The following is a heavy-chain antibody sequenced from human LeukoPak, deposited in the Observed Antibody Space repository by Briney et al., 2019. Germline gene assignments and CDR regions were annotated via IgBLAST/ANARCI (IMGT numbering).Heavy chain of an antibody. Sequence: GASVKVSCKASGYTFANFGITWVRQAPGQGLEWMGWISVYNGNTNYAQNLQGRVTLTTDTSTSTAYMELRSLRSDDTALYYCARTCSSSSSYMVHWGQGTLVTVSS. V-gene: IGHV1-18*01. CDR3: ARTCSSSSSYMVH. CDR2: ISVYNGNT. D-gene: IGHD2-2*02. J-gene: IGHJ4*02. CDR1: GYTFANFG.